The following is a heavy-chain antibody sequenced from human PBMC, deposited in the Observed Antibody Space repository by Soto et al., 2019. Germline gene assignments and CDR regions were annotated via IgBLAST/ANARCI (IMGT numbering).Heavy chain of an antibody. CDR1: GGSISTYY. Sequence: QVQLQESGPGLVKPSETLSLTCTVSGGSISTYYWTWIRQPQGKGLEWGGTISYSGTTNYSPSLESRRTISVDTSDNQFSLTLTSVNAADTAVYYCARAGLSGWYFDYWGQGPLLTVSS. CDR2: ISYSGTT. D-gene: IGHD6-19*01. J-gene: IGHJ4*02. V-gene: IGHV4-59*01. CDR3: ARAGLSGWYFDY.